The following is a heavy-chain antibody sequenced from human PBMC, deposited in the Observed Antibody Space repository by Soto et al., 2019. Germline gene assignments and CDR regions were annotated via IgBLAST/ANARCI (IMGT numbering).Heavy chain of an antibody. CDR3: ARASYYYGMDV. CDR1: GGSFSGYF. J-gene: IGHJ6*02. V-gene: IGHV4-59*08. CDR2: IYYSGST. Sequence: PSETLSLTCAVYGGSFSGYFWNWIRQPPGKGLEWIGYIYYSGSTYYNPSLKSRVTISVDTSKNQFSLKLSSVTAADTAVYYCARASYYYGMDVWGQGTTVTVSS.